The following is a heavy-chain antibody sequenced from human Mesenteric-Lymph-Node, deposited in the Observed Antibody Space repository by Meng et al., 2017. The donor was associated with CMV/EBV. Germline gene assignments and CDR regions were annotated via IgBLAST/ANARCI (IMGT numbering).Heavy chain of an antibody. Sequence: SETLSLTCTVSGGSISSYYWSWIRQPAGKGLEWIGRIYTSGSTNYNPSLKSRVTMSVDTSKSQFSLRLNSLTTADTAVYYCARGRTSHFDYWGEGTLVTVSS. CDR1: GGSISSYY. D-gene: IGHD2-2*01. CDR2: IYTSGST. V-gene: IGHV4-4*07. J-gene: IGHJ4*02. CDR3: ARGRTSHFDY.